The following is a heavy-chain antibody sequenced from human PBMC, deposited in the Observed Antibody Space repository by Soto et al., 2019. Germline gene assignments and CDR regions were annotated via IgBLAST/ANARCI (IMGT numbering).Heavy chain of an antibody. V-gene: IGHV1-2*04. J-gene: IGHJ6*02. CDR2: SNPNSGGT. CDR1: GYNFTGSY. D-gene: IGHD3-10*01. CDR3: ARVRFTYFYGAGSCRYGVDV. Sequence: QVQLVQSGAEVKKPGASVKVSGKASGYNFTGSYMHWVRQAPGQGLEWMGWSNPNSGGTNYAQKFESWVTMTRDTSISRAYMELRRFSSDDTAVYSCARVRFTYFYGAGSCRYGVDVGGQGTTVTVSS.